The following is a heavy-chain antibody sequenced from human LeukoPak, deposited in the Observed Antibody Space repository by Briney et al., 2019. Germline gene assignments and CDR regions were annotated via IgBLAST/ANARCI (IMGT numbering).Heavy chain of an antibody. CDR1: GFTFSNYG. V-gene: IGHV3-33*01. CDR2: IWYDESNK. D-gene: IGHD3-22*01. CDR3: ARGLYDSSGYFEN. Sequence: GGSLRLSCAASGFTFSNYGMHWVRQAPGKGLEWVAVIWYDESNKYYADSVKGRFTISRDNSKNTLYLQMNSLRSEDTAVYYCARGLYDSSGYFENWGQGTLVTVSS. J-gene: IGHJ4*02.